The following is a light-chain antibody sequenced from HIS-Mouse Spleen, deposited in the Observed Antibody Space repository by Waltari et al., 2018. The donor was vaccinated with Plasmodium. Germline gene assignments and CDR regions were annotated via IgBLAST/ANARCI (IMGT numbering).Light chain of an antibody. CDR1: KLGDKY. Sequence: SYELTQPPSVSVSPGQTASITCSGDKLGDKYACWYQQKPGQSPVLVIYQDTKRPSGICRRCSGSNSGNTATLTISGTQARDEADYYCQAWDSSTVVFGGGTKLTVL. V-gene: IGLV3-1*01. J-gene: IGLJ2*01. CDR3: QAWDSSTVV. CDR2: QDT.